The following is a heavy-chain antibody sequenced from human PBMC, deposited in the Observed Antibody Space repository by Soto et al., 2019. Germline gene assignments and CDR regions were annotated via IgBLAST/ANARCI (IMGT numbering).Heavy chain of an antibody. Sequence: SETLSLTCAVYGGSFSGYYWSWIRQPPGKGLEWIGEINHSGSTNYNPSLKSRVTISVNTSKNQFSLKLSSVTAADTAVYYCASTGRGGRAAPVDYWGQGTLVTVSS. CDR1: GGSFSGYY. D-gene: IGHD3-16*01. CDR2: INHSGST. CDR3: ASTGRGGRAAPVDY. V-gene: IGHV4-34*01. J-gene: IGHJ4*02.